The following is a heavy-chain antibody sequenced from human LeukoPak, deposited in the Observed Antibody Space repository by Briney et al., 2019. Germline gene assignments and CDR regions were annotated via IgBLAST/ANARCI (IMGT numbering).Heavy chain of an antibody. CDR1: GGTFSSYA. J-gene: IGHJ4*02. D-gene: IGHD3-10*01. Sequence: GSSVKVSCKASGGTFSSYAISLVRQAPGQGLEWRGGIIPIFGTANYAQKFQGRVTITTDESTSTAYMQLSSLRSEDTAVYYCARDLVGYYYGSGSTLNIDYWGQGTLVNVSS. V-gene: IGHV1-69*05. CDR3: ARDLVGYYYGSGSTLNIDY. CDR2: IIPIFGTA.